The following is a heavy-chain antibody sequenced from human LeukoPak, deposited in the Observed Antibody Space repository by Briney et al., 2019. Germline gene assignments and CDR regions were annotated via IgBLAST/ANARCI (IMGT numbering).Heavy chain of an antibody. D-gene: IGHD3-3*01. CDR1: GFTFISYS. Sequence: GGSLRLSCAASGFTFISYSMNWVRQAPGKGLEWVSYISSSSSTVYYADSVKGRFTISRDNSKKTVDLQMDNLGAEDTAIYKCAKGPNGDFWSGYYFDYWGQGTLVTVSS. CDR3: AKGPNGDFWSGYYFDY. CDR2: ISSSSSTV. V-gene: IGHV3-48*01. J-gene: IGHJ4*02.